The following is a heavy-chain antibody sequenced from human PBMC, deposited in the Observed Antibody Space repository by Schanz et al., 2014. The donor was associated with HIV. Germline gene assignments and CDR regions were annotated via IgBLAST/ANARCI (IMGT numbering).Heavy chain of an antibody. D-gene: IGHD3-3*01. CDR3: ARDVINYDFWSGYYT. CDR1: GFTFTTYG. J-gene: IGHJ5*02. V-gene: IGHV3-30*03. Sequence: QVQLVESGGALVQPGRFLRLSCAASGFTFTTYGMQWVRQAPGKGLEWVAVISSDGSNKYYADSVKGRFTIARDNTKNSLFLQMNSLRAEDTAVYFCARDVINYDFWSGYYTWGQGTRVTVSS. CDR2: ISSDGSNK.